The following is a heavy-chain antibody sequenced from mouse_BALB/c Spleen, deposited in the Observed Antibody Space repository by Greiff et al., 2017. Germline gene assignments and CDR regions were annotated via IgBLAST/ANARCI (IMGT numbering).Heavy chain of an antibody. CDR3: ARLGTMITTRGWFAY. D-gene: IGHD2-4*01. CDR1: GYTFSSYW. V-gene: IGHV1-9*01. J-gene: IGHJ3*01. Sequence: QFQLQQSGAELMKPGASVKISCKATGYTFSSYWIEWVKQRPGHGLEWIGEILPGSGSTNYNEKFKGKATFTADTSSNTAYMQLSSLTSEDSAVYYCARLGTMITTRGWFAYWGQGTLVTVSA. CDR2: ILPGSGST.